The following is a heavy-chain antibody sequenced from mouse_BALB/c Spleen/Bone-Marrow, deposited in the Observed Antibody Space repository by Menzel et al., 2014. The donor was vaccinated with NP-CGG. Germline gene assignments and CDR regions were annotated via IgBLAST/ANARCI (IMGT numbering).Heavy chain of an antibody. Sequence: GSELVRPGASVKLSCKASGYIFANYWMHWVKQRHGQGLEWIGNISPRSGSTNYDEKFKSKATLTVDTSSATAYMYLNSLTSEDSAVYYCTRIFDYWGQGTIPTVSS. J-gene: IGHJ2*01. CDR3: TRIFDY. CDR1: GYIFANYW. CDR2: ISPRSGST. V-gene: IGHV1S22*01.